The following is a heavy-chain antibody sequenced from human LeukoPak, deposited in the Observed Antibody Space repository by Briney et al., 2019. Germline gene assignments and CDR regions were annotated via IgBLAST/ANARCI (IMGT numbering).Heavy chain of an antibody. CDR2: IYDSGST. V-gene: IGHV4-59*01. CDR1: GGSISPYY. D-gene: IGHD1-1*01. Sequence: PSETLSLTCSLSGGSISPYYWSWIRQPPGKGLEWIGYIYDSGSTNYNPSLKSRVTISVDTSKNQFSLKLSSVTAADTAVYYCARVGGTNYYYYGMDVWGQGTTVTVSS. J-gene: IGHJ6*02. CDR3: ARVGGTNYYYYGMDV.